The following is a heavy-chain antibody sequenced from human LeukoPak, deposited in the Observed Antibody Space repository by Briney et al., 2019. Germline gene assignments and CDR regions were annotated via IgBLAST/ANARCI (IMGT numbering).Heavy chain of an antibody. CDR1: GGSISSSTYY. J-gene: IGHJ4*02. V-gene: IGHV4-39*01. D-gene: IGHD3-16*01. Sequence: SETLSLTCTVPGGSISSSTYYWGWIRQPPGKGLEWIGSIYYSGSTYYNPSLKSRVTMSVDTSKNQFSLKLSSVTAADTAVYYCARPRVGVGGSVDYWGQGTLATVSS. CDR3: ARPRVGVGGSVDY. CDR2: IYYSGST.